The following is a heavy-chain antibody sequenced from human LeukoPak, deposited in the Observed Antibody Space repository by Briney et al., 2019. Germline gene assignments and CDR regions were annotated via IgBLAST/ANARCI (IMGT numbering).Heavy chain of an antibody. J-gene: IGHJ4*02. V-gene: IGHV4-39*01. CDR1: GGSVSTIAYY. CDR3: VRLVGVPPAVDN. D-gene: IGHD2-2*01. Sequence: PSETLSLTCTVSGGSVSTIAYYWGWIRQPPGKGLEYLGYIYNGEATYYNPSLKSRVTISVDTSKNQFSLRLTSVTAADTAVYYCVRLVGVPPAVDNWGQGTLVTVSS. CDR2: IYNGEAT.